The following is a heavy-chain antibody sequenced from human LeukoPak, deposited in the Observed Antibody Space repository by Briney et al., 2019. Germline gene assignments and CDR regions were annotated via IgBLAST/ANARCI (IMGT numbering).Heavy chain of an antibody. CDR3: ARGRTAPDIVATAYHGSFDY. J-gene: IGHJ4*02. Sequence: SETLSLTCAVYGGSFSGYYWSWIRQPPGKGLEWIGEINHSGSTNYNSSLKSRVTISVDTSKNQFSLKLSSVTAADTAVYYCARGRTAPDIVATAYHGSFDYWGQGTLVTVSS. D-gene: IGHD5-12*01. V-gene: IGHV4-34*01. CDR1: GGSFSGYY. CDR2: INHSGST.